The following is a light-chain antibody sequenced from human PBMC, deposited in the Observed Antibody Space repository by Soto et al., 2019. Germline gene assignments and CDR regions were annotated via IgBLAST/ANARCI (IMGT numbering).Light chain of an antibody. CDR2: DAS. CDR1: QSVGSF. V-gene: IGKV3-11*01. J-gene: IGKJ3*01. Sequence: EIVLTQSPATLSFSPGERATLSCRASQSVGSFLAWYQQKSGQAPRLLIYDASNRAPGIPARFSGSGSGTDFTLTISSLEPEDFAVYYCQHRNNWLGTFGPGTKVDIK. CDR3: QHRNNWLGT.